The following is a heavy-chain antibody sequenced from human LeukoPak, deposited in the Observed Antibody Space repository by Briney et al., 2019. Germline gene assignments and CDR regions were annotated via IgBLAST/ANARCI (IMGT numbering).Heavy chain of an antibody. D-gene: IGHD6-19*01. CDR2: IYHSGGT. V-gene: IGHV4-30-2*01. CDR1: GGSISSGGYY. Sequence: SQTLSLTCTVSGGSISSGGYYWSWIRQPPGKGLEWIGYIYHSGGTYYNPSLKSRVTISVDRSKNQFSLKLSSVTAADTAVYYCARDQLGSGFDYWGQGTLVTVSS. CDR3: ARDQLGSGFDY. J-gene: IGHJ4*02.